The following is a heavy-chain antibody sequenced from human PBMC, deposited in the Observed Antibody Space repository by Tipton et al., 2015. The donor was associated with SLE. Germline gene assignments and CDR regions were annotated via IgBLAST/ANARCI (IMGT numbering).Heavy chain of an antibody. CDR3: AREGNWNGEFDY. D-gene: IGHD1-1*01. V-gene: IGHV3-11*04. CDR1: GFTFSDYY. Sequence: SLRLSCAASGFTFSDYYMTWIRQAPGKGLEWVSYISGFASAIYYADSVKGRFTISRDNSKNTLHLQMNSLRTEDTAVYYCAREGNWNGEFDYWGQGTLVTVSS. J-gene: IGHJ4*02. CDR2: ISGFASAI.